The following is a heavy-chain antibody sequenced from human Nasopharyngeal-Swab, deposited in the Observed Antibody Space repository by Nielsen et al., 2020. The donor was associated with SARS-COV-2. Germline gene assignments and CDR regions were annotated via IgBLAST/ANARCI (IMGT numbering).Heavy chain of an antibody. CDR3: ARGRSGWYPGYFQH. V-gene: IGHV4-34*01. CDR2: INHSEST. J-gene: IGHJ1*01. D-gene: IGHD6-19*01. Sequence: WIRQPPGKGLEWIGEINHSESTNYNPSLKSRVTISVDTSKNQFSLKLSSVTAADTAVYYCARGRSGWYPGYFQHWGQGTLVTVSS.